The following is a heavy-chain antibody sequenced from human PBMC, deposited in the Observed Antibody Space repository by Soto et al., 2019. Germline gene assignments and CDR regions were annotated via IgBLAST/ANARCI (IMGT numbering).Heavy chain of an antibody. J-gene: IGHJ4*02. CDR2: INHSGST. CDR1: GGSFSGYY. V-gene: IGHV4-34*01. Sequence: PSETLSLTCAVYGGSFSGYYWTWIRQPPGTGLEWIGEINHSGSTNYNPSLKSRVTISVDTSKNQFSLKLSSVTAADTAVYYCARGYITMVRGVNQGYYFDYWGQGTLVTVSS. CDR3: ARGYITMVRGVNQGYYFDY. D-gene: IGHD3-10*01.